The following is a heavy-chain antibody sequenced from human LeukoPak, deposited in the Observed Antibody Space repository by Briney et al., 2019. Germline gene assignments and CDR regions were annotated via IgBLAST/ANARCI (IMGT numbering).Heavy chain of an antibody. V-gene: IGHV4-59*01. J-gene: IGHJ5*01. CDR1: GGSISSYY. D-gene: IGHD2-15*01. Sequence: SETLSLTCTVSGGSISSYYGNWIRQPPGKGLEWIGYIYYSGSTNYNPSLKSRVTISVDTSKNQFSLKLSSVTAADTAVYYCARSTGAATYDSWGQGTLVTVSS. CDR3: ARSTGAATYDS. CDR2: IYYSGST.